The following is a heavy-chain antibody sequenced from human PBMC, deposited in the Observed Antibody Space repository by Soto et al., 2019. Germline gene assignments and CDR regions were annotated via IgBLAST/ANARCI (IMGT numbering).Heavy chain of an antibody. V-gene: IGHV3-74*01. CDR2: LNGDGTTT. D-gene: IGHD4-17*01. CDR3: VRDLSVTTKFDY. CDR1: GFTFSSYW. Sequence: EVQLVESGGGLVQPGGSLRLSCAASGFTFSSYWMHWVRQAPGKGLVWVSRLNGDGTTTGYADFVKGRFSISRDSGKNTLYRQMNSLRAEDTAVYYCVRDLSVTTKFDYWGQGTLVTVSS. J-gene: IGHJ4*02.